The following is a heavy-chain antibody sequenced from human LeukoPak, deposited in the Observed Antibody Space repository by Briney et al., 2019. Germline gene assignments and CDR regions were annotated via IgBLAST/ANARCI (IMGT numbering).Heavy chain of an antibody. J-gene: IGHJ4*02. CDR3: ARGRLDYVWGSYRPYYFDY. CDR2: INHSGST. V-gene: IGHV4-34*01. Sequence: PSETLSLTCAVYGGSFSGYYWSWIRQPPGKGLGWIGEINHSGSTNSNPSLKSRVTISVDTSKNQFSLKLSSVTAADTAVYYCARGRLDYVWGSYRPYYFDYWGQGTLVTVSS. D-gene: IGHD3-16*02. CDR1: GGSFSGYY.